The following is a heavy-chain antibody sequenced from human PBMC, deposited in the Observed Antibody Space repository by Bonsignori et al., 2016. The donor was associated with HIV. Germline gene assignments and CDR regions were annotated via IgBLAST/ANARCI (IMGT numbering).Heavy chain of an antibody. J-gene: IGHJ3*02. Sequence: WIRQPPGKGLEWIGYIYYSGSTNYNPSLKSRVTISVDTSKNQFSLKLSSVTAADTAVYYCARAAPSPRWNSGAFDIWGQGTMVTVSS. D-gene: IGHD1-7*01. V-gene: IGHV4-59*01. CDR3: ARAAPSPRWNSGAFDI. CDR2: IYYSGST.